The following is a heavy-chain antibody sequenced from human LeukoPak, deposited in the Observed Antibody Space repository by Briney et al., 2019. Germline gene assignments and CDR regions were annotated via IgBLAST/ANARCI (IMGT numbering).Heavy chain of an antibody. V-gene: IGHV4-59*01. CDR1: GGSISPYY. J-gene: IGHJ4*02. CDR3: AKTLLGAVAAFDY. D-gene: IGHD6-19*01. Sequence: SETLSLTCTVSGGSISPYYWSWIRQPPGKGLEWIGYVYYSGSTNYNPSLTSRVTISLDMSKNQFSLKLTSVAAADTAVYYCAKTLLGAVAAFDYWGQGTLVTVSS. CDR2: VYYSGST.